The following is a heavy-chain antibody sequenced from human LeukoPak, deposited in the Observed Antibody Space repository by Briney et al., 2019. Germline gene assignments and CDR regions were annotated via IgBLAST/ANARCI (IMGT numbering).Heavy chain of an antibody. Sequence: GGSLRLSCAASGLTFRNTAMSWVRQAPGKGLEWVSSISGSGGSTYYADFVRGRFSISRDNSKNTLSLQMNSLTVEDTAIYYCAIGGGISTPGHWGQGTLVTVSS. V-gene: IGHV3-23*01. J-gene: IGHJ4*02. CDR1: GLTFRNTA. CDR3: AIGGGISTPGH. D-gene: IGHD6-13*01. CDR2: ISGSGGST.